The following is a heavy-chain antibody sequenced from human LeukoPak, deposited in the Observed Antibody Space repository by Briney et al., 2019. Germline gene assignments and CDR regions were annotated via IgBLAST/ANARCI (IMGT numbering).Heavy chain of an antibody. Sequence: GGSLRLSCAASGFTFSNYWMYWVRQAPGKGLVWVSRIKSDGSSTSYADSVKGRFTISRDNARNTLFLQMNSLRVEDTAVYYCVRDSFSGNFWGQGTLVTVSS. CDR2: IKSDGSST. CDR1: GFTFSNYW. D-gene: IGHD1-26*01. V-gene: IGHV3-74*01. CDR3: VRDSFSGNF. J-gene: IGHJ4*02.